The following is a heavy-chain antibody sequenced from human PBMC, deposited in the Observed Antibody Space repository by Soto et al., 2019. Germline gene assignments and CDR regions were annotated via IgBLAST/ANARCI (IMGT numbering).Heavy chain of an antibody. CDR3: ARDVVVVAALNYYYYGMDV. CDR1: GYTFTSYG. V-gene: IGHV1-18*01. D-gene: IGHD2-15*01. J-gene: IGHJ6*02. CDR2: ISAYNGNT. Sequence: GASVKVSCKASGYTFTSYGISWVRQAPGQGIEWMGWISAYNGNTNYAQKLQGRVTMTTDTSTSTAYMEPRSLRSDDTAVYYCARDVVVVAALNYYYYGMDVWGQGTTVTVSS.